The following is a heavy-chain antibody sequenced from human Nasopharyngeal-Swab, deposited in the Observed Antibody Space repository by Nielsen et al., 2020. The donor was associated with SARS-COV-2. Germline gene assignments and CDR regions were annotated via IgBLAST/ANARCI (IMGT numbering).Heavy chain of an antibody. V-gene: IGHV3-64D*09. CDR1: GFTFSTYT. CDR3: VKEDPLPDGIQNHAFHI. D-gene: IGHD5-24*01. CDR2: ISGDGGFR. J-gene: IGHJ3*02. Sequence: GEFLKISCSASGFTFSTYTMHWVRQAPGKGLEYVSAISGDGGFRYYADSVKGRFTISRDNSKNTLYLQMNSLRTEDTAVYYCVKEDPLPDGIQNHAFHIWGQGTMITVSS.